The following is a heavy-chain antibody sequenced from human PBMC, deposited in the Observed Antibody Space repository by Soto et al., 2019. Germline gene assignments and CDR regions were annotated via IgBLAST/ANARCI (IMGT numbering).Heavy chain of an antibody. CDR2: VDPSRGSA. D-gene: IGHD1-7*01. J-gene: IGHJ3*01. CDR1: GYTFINYF. Sequence: QAQLLQSGAEVKKPGASVKVSCKASGYTFINYFIHWVRQAPGQRLEWIGIVDPSRGSADNAQKFQGRVTMTTDVSTRTVFMDLSSLRSEDTAVYYCARPLIGNTVDLWGQGTTVIVSS. CDR3: ARPLIGNTVDL. V-gene: IGHV1-46*01.